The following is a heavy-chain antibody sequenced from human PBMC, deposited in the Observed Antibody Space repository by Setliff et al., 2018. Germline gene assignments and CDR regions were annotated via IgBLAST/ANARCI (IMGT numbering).Heavy chain of an antibody. V-gene: IGHV3-21*01. CDR3: ARDRGAARPWVWFDP. Sequence: GGSLRLSCADSGFTFSSYSMNWVRQAPGKGLEWVSSISSSSSYIYYADSVKGRFTISRDNAKNSLYLQMNSLRAEDTAVYYCARDRGAARPWVWFDPWGQGTLVTVSS. CDR1: GFTFSSYS. J-gene: IGHJ5*02. D-gene: IGHD6-6*01. CDR2: ISSSSSYI.